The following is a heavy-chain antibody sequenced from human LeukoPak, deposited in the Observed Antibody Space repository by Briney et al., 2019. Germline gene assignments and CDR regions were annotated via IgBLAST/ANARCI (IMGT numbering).Heavy chain of an antibody. CDR2: IYYSGST. Sequence: SETLSLTCTVSGGSISSHYWSWIRQPPGKELEWIGYIYYSGSTNYNPSLKSRVTISVDTSKNQFSLKLSSVTAADTAAYYCARVAPVKVLGGAFDIWGQGTMVTVSS. CDR1: GGSISSHY. CDR3: ARVAPVKVLGGAFDI. V-gene: IGHV4-59*11. D-gene: IGHD2/OR15-2a*01. J-gene: IGHJ3*02.